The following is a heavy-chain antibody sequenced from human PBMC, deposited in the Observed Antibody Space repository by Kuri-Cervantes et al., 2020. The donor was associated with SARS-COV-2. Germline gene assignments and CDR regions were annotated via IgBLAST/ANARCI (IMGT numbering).Heavy chain of an antibody. CDR3: AKPDPSGSYYVGWFDP. D-gene: IGHD1-26*01. CDR2: INSDGSLR. V-gene: IGHV3-74*01. Sequence: ETLSLTCAGSGFTFISHWMHWVRQNAGEGPVWVSRINSDGSLRTSADSVKGRFTISRDNSKNTLYLQMNSLRAEDTAVYYCAKPDPSGSYYVGWFDPWGQGTLVTVSS. J-gene: IGHJ5*02. CDR1: GFTFISHW.